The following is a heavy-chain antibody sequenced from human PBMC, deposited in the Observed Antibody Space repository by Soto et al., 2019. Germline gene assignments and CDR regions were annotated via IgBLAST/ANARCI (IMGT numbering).Heavy chain of an antibody. CDR3: ARGRYGDY. CDR1: GYGFTTYG. CDR2: ISAHNGNT. D-gene: IGHD1-1*01. J-gene: IGHJ4*02. Sequence: QVHLVQSGAEVKKPGASVKVSRKGSGYGFTTYGITWVRQAPGQGLEWMAWISAHNGNTNYAQKLQGRVTVPRDTSTSTAYMELRRLRSDDTAVYYCARGRYGDYWGQGALVTVSS. V-gene: IGHV1-18*01.